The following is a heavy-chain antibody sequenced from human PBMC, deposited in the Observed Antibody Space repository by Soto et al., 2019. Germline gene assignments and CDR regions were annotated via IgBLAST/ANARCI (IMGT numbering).Heavy chain of an antibody. D-gene: IGHD4-17*01. CDR1: GFTFSSYR. CDR2: IDISSNYI. J-gene: IGHJ4*02. Sequence: PGVSLRLSCAASGFTFSSYRMNWVRQAPGKGLEWVSSIDISSNYIYYADSVKGRFTISRDNAKNSLYLQMNSLRAEDTAVYYCARIQSHYGNFDEFDYWGQGALVTVSS. V-gene: IGHV3-21*01. CDR3: ARIQSHYGNFDEFDY.